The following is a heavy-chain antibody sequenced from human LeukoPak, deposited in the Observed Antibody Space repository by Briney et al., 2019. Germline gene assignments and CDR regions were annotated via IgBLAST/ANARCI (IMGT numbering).Heavy chain of an antibody. D-gene: IGHD4-11*01. V-gene: IGHV3-73*01. CDR1: GFTFSGSA. Sequence: PGGSLRLSCAASGFTFSGSAMHWVRQASGKGLEWVGRIRSKTNNYATAYAASVKGRFTISRDDSKNTAYLQMNSLKTEDTAVYYCTRHPALYRNYGSDWFDPWGQGTLVTVSS. J-gene: IGHJ5*02. CDR3: TRHPALYRNYGSDWFDP. CDR2: IRSKTNNYAT.